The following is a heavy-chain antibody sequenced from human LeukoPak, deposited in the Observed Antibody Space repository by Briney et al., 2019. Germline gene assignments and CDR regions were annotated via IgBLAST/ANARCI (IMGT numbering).Heavy chain of an antibody. V-gene: IGHV3-33*01. CDR3: ARDALLQLHRESYLDY. J-gene: IGHJ4*02. D-gene: IGHD5-24*01. Sequence: PGGSLRLSCAASGFTFSSYAMHWVRQAPGKGLEWVAVIWYDGSNKYYADSVKGRFTISRDNSKSTLYLQVNSLRADDTAVYYCARDALLQLHRESYLDYWGQGTLVTVSS. CDR2: IWYDGSNK. CDR1: GFTFSSYA.